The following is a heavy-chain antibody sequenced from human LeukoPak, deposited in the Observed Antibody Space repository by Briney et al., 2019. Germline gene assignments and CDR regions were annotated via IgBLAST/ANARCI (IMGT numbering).Heavy chain of an antibody. CDR2: ISTSSSTR. J-gene: IGHJ4*02. Sequence: GGPLRLSCAASGFTFSDYSMNWVRQAPGKGLEWVSYISTSSSTRYYADSVKGRFTISRDNAKNSLYLQMNSLRAEDTALYYCARMYTGTYIGYWGQGTLVTVSS. CDR1: GFTFSDYS. V-gene: IGHV3-48*01. CDR3: ARMYTGTYIGY. D-gene: IGHD1-26*01.